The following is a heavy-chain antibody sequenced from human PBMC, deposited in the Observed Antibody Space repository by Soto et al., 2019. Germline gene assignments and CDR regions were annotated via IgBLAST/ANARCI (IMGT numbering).Heavy chain of an antibody. J-gene: IGHJ4*02. CDR3: AKDGLSIAATGPLDF. CDR2: ISGSGGST. D-gene: IGHD6-13*01. CDR1: GFTFSSYA. Sequence: GSLRLSCAASGFTFSSYAMSWVRQAPGKGLEWVSTISGSGGSTYHGDSVKGRFTISGDNSKNTLYLQMNSLRVEDTAVYHCAKDGLSIAATGPLDFWGQGTLVTVSS. V-gene: IGHV3-23*01.